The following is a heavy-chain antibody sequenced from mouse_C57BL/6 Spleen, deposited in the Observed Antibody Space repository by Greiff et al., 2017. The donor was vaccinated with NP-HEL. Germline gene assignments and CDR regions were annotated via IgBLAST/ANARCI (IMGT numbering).Heavy chain of an antibody. J-gene: IGHJ2*01. D-gene: IGHD2-5*01. CDR1: GFNIKDDY. V-gene: IGHV14-4*01. Sequence: EVQLQQSGAELVRPGASVKLSCTASGFNIKDDYMHWVKQRPEQGLEWIGWIDPENGDTEYASKFQGKATITADTSSNTAYLQLSSLTSEDTAVYYRTTRRDENISNYDYWGQGTTLTVSS. CDR3: TTRRDENISNYDY. CDR2: IDPENGDT.